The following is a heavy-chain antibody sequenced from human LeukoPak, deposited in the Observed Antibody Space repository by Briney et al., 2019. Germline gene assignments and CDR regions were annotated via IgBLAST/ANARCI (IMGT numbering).Heavy chain of an antibody. V-gene: IGHV3-23*01. CDR1: GFTFSSYA. CDR2: LTDSGRST. D-gene: IGHD2-15*01. J-gene: IGHJ4*02. Sequence: GGSLRLSCAASGFTFSSYAMSWVRQAPGKGLQWVSALTDSGRSTYYADSVRGRFTISRDNSKNTLSLQMNSLRAEDTAVYYCAKSVVVITFRFDDWGQGALVTVSS. CDR3: AKSVVVITFRFDD.